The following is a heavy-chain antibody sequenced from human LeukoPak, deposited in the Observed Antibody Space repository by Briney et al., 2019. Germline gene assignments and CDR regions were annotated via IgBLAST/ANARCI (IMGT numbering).Heavy chain of an antibody. CDR3: AKDKTYYYDSSGSWYYMDV. Sequence: PGRSLRLSCAASGFTFDDYAMHWVRQAPGKGLEWVSGISWNSGSIGYADSVKGRFTISRDNAKNSLYLQMNSLRAEDTALYYCAKDKTYYYDSSGSWYYMDVWGKGTTVTISS. V-gene: IGHV3-9*01. CDR1: GFTFDDYA. CDR2: ISWNSGSI. J-gene: IGHJ6*03. D-gene: IGHD3-22*01.